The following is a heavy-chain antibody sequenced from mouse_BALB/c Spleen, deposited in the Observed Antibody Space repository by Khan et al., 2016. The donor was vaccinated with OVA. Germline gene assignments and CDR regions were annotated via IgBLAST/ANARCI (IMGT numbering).Heavy chain of an antibody. CDR3: VPRDFDTLDS. J-gene: IGHJ4*01. Sequence: GPELKKPGETVKISCKASGYTFTDYSMHWVKQAPGKGLKWMGWINTETGEPTYADDFKGRFAFSLETSATTAYLQINNLKNEDTATYFCVPRDFDTLDSWGHGTSVTVSS. CDR2: INTETGEP. V-gene: IGHV9-2-1*01. CDR1: GYTFTDYS.